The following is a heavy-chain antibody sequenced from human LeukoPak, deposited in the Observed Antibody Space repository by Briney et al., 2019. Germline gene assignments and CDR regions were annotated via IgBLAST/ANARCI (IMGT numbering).Heavy chain of an antibody. Sequence: PSETLSLTCTVSGGSISSYYWSWIRQPPGKGLEWIGYIYHSGSTNYNPSLKSRVTISVDTSKNQFSLKLSSVTAADTAVYYCARGGLQYYYGSGSWFDPWGQGTLVTVSS. CDR3: ARGGLQYYYGSGSWFDP. J-gene: IGHJ5*02. CDR1: GGSISSYY. D-gene: IGHD3-10*01. CDR2: IYHSGST. V-gene: IGHV4-59*08.